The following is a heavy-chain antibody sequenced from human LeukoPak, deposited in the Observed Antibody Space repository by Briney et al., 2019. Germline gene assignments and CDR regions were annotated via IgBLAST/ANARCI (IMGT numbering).Heavy chain of an antibody. CDR1: GYSFTTYA. V-gene: IGHV1-18*01. CDR2: ISSYNGKT. CDR3: AREGFNRKYDY. J-gene: IGHJ4*02. Sequence: ASVKVSCKASGYSFTTYAITWVRQAPGQGLEWMGWISSYNGKTIYAQKLQGRVTMTTDTSTSTAYMELRSLRSDDTAVYYCAREGFNRKYDYWGQGTLVTVSS.